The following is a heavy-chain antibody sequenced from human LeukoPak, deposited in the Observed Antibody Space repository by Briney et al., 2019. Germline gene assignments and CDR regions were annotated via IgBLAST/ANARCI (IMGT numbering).Heavy chain of an antibody. CDR3: ARDRRYYDTSGTVYYDAMDV. D-gene: IGHD3-22*01. Sequence: SETLSLTCTVSGGSISSYYWSWIRQPPGKGLEWIGYIYYSGSTNYNPSLKSRVTISVDTSKNHFSLRLSSVTAADTAVYYCARDRRYYDTSGTVYYDAMDVWGQGTTVTVSS. J-gene: IGHJ6*02. CDR2: IYYSGST. CDR1: GGSISSYY. V-gene: IGHV4-59*01.